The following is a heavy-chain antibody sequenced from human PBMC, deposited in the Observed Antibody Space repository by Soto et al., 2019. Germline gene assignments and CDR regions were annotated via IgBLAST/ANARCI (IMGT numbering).Heavy chain of an antibody. V-gene: IGHV1-2*04. CDR3: ARGERGYSSGWLYHYYGMDV. CDR2: INPNSGGT. J-gene: IGHJ6*02. CDR1: GYTFTGYY. D-gene: IGHD6-19*01. Sequence: ASVKVSCKASGYTFTGYYMHWVRQAPGQGLEWMGWINPNSGGTNYAQKFQGWVTMTRDTSISTAYMELSRLRSDDTAVYYCARGERGYSSGWLYHYYGMDVWGQGNTVTVS.